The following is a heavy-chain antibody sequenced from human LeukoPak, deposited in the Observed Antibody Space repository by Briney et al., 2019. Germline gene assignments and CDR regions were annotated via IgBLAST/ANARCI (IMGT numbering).Heavy chain of an antibody. V-gene: IGHV3-74*01. CDR2: INSDGSAA. CDR1: GFSFTTSW. CDR3: AGDQKKNYYMNV. Sequence: RGSLRLSCAASGFSFTTSWVHWVRQAPGKGLVWVSRINSDGSAANYADSVKGRFTISRDNTKNTLSLQMYSLRGEDTAVYYCAGDQKKNYYMNVWGKGTMVTVSS. J-gene: IGHJ6*03.